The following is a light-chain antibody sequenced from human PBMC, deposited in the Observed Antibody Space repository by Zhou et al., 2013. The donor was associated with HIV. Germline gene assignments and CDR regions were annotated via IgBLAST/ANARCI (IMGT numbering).Light chain of an antibody. Sequence: DIQMTQSPSSLSASVGDRVTITCRASQPISSYVNWFQHKPRNAPKLLISGASSLQSGVPSRFSGSGSGTHFTLTISSLQPEDSASYYCQQSYSSTFTFGPGTKVDIK. CDR2: GAS. J-gene: IGKJ3*01. CDR1: QPISSY. CDR3: QQSYSSTFT. V-gene: IGKV1-39*01.